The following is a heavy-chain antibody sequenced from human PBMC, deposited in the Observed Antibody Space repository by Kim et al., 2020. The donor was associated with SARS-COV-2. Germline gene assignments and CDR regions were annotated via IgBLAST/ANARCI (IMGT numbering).Heavy chain of an antibody. CDR1: GYTFTSYD. CDR2: MNPNSGNT. D-gene: IGHD5-12*01. V-gene: IGHV1-8*01. Sequence: ASVKVSCKASGYTFTSYDINWVRQATGQGLEWMGWMNPNSGNTGYAQKFQGRVTMTRNTSISTAYMELSSLTSEDTALYYCTRGRNSGLGDCWGQGTLVTVSS. CDR3: TRGRNSGLGDC. J-gene: IGHJ4*02.